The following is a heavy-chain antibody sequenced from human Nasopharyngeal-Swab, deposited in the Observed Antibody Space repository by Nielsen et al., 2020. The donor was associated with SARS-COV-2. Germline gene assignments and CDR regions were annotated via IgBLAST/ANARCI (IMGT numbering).Heavy chain of an antibody. CDR3: AKDLSSTSPYIYYYYYGMDV. Sequence: GESLKISCAASGFTFSSYAMSWVRQAPGKGLEWVSAISGSGGSTYYADSVKGRFTISRDNSKNTLYLQMNSLRAEDTAVYYCAKDLSSTSPYIYYYYYGMDVWGQGTTVTVPS. CDR1: GFTFSSYA. V-gene: IGHV3-23*01. CDR2: ISGSGGST. D-gene: IGHD2-2*01. J-gene: IGHJ6*02.